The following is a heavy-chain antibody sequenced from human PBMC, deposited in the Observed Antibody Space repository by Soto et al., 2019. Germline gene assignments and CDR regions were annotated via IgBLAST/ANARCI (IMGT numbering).Heavy chain of an antibody. CDR1: GDSVSSYY. CDR3: ARLFGLRVDFAY. V-gene: IGHV4-59*08. CDR2: IYYSGST. Sequence: QVQLQESGPGVVKPSETLSLTCTVSGDSVSSYYWSWIRQPPGKGLEWIGYIYYSGSTNYNPSLRRRVTISVDTSKSQFALKLSSVTAADAAVYYCARLFGLRVDFAYWGQGTLVTVS. J-gene: IGHJ4*02. D-gene: IGHD5-12*01.